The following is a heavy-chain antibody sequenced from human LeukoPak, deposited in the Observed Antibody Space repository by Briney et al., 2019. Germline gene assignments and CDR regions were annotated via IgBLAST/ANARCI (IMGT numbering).Heavy chain of an antibody. V-gene: IGHV3-9*01. D-gene: IGHD6-13*01. CDR2: ISWNSGSI. J-gene: IGHJ4*02. CDR3: AKSEDSSSWSYYFDY. CDR1: GFTFDDYA. Sequence: PGGSLSLSCAASGFTFDDYAMHWVRQAPGKGLEWVSGISWNSGSIGYADSVKGRFTISRDNAKNSLYLQMNSLRAEDTALYYCAKSEDSSSWSYYFDYWGQGTLVTVSS.